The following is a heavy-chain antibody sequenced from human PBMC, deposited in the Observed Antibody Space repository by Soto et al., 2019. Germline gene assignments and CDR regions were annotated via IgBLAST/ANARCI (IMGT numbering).Heavy chain of an antibody. CDR3: AKEYYYDSSGYYYPDAFDI. CDR2: ISGSGGST. D-gene: IGHD3-22*01. V-gene: IGHV3-23*01. CDR1: GFTFSSHA. Sequence: PGGSLRLSCAASGFTFSSHAMSWVRQAPGKGLEWVSAISGSGGSTYYADSVKGRFTISRDNSKNTLYLQMNSLRAEDTAVYYCAKEYYYDSSGYYYPDAFDIWGQGTMVTVSS. J-gene: IGHJ3*02.